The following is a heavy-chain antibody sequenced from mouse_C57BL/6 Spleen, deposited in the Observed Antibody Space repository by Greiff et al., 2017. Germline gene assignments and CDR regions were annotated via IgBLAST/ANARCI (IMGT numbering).Heavy chain of an antibody. J-gene: IGHJ2*01. Sequence: VKLVASGPELVKPGASVKISCKASGYAFSSSWMNWVKQRPGKGLEWIGRIYPGAGDTNYNGKFKGKATLTADKTSSTADMQLISRTSEDSSFYFCAREWDFYYFAYWGQGTTRTVSS. V-gene: IGHV1-82*01. CDR3: AREWDFYYFAY. CDR2: IYPGAGDT. CDR1: GYAFSSSW. D-gene: IGHD1-3*01.